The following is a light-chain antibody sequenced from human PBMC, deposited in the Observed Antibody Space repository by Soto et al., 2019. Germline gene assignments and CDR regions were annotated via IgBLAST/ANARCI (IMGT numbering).Light chain of an antibody. Sequence: QSALTQPASVSGSPGQSITISCTGTSSDVGGYNYVSWYQQHQGKAPKLMIYEVSNRPSGVSNRFSGSKSGNTASLTISGLQAEDGADYYCSSYTSSSTYVFGTGTKLTVL. CDR3: SSYTSSSTYV. V-gene: IGLV2-14*01. CDR2: EVS. CDR1: SSDVGGYNY. J-gene: IGLJ1*01.